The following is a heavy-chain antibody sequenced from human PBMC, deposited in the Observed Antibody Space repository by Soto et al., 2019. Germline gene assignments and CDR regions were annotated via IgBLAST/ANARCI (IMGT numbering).Heavy chain of an antibody. CDR1: GFTFSNHV. V-gene: IGHV3-30-3*01. D-gene: IGHD3-10*01. CDR2: TSFDGRDK. Sequence: QVQLVESGGGVVQPGRSLRLSCAASGFTFSNHVMHWVRQAPGKGLEWLSLTSFDGRDKFYLDSVKGRFTISRDNSKSTLYLQINSLRDEDTAMYYCARSSPQTGRQSLDVWGQGTMVIVSS. J-gene: IGHJ3*01. CDR3: ARSSPQTGRQSLDV.